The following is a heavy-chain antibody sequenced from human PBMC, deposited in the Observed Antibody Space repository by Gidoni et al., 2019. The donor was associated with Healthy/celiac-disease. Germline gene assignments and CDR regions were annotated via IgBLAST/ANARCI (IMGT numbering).Heavy chain of an antibody. CDR2: IYYSGST. V-gene: IGHV4-39*01. CDR3: ARQGSSSPGDY. J-gene: IGHJ4*02. CDR1: GGSISSSSYY. D-gene: IGHD6-13*01. Sequence: QLQLQESGPGLVKPSETLSLTCTVSGGSISSSSYYWGWIRQPPGKGLEWIGSIYYSGSTYYNPSLKSRVTISVDTSKNQFSLKLSSVTAADTAVYYCARQGSSSPGDYWGQGTLVTVSS.